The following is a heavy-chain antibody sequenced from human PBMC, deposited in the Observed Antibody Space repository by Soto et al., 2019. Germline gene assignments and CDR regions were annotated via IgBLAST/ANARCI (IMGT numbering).Heavy chain of an antibody. V-gene: IGHV3-7*01. J-gene: IGHJ4*02. Sequence: EVQLVESGGGLVQPGGSLRLSCAASGFTFSSYWMSWVRQAPGKGLEWVANIKQDGSEKYYVDSVKGRFTISRDNAKNSLYLQMNSLRAEDTAVYYCARDGGKQPKWGPGFDYWGQGTLVTVSS. CDR2: IKQDGSEK. CDR3: ARDGGKQPKWGPGFDY. CDR1: GFTFSSYW. D-gene: IGHD3-16*01.